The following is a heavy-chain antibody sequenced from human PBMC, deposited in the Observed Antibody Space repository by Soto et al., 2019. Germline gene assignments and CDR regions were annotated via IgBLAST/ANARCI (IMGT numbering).Heavy chain of an antibody. CDR1: GYTFTGYY. J-gene: IGHJ4*02. CDR2: INPNSGGT. D-gene: IGHD3-3*01. CDR3: VRVSIRFLEWPSYYYFDY. Sequence: GASVKVSCKASGYTFTGYYMHWVRQAPGQGLEWMGWINPNSGGTNYAQKFQGWVTMTRDTSISTAYMELSRLRSDDTAVYYCVRVSIRFLEWPSYYYFDYWGQGTLVTVSS. V-gene: IGHV1-2*04.